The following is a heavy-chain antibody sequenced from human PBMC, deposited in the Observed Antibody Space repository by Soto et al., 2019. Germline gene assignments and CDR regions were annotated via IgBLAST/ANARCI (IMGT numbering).Heavy chain of an antibody. D-gene: IGHD6-19*01. J-gene: IGHJ4*02. CDR1: GFTFSSYA. V-gene: IGHV3-23*01. CDR3: AKNRFHQAPVAGSKDY. CDR2: LSVSGGST. Sequence: GSLRLSCXASGFTFSSYAMSWVRQAPGKGLEWVSSLSVSGGSTYYADSVKGRFTISRDNSKGTLYLQMNSLRAEDTAVYYCAKNRFHQAPVAGSKDYWGQGTLVTVSS.